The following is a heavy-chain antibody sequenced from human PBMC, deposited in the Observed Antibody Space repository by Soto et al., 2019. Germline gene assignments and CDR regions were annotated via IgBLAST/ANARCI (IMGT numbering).Heavy chain of an antibody. J-gene: IGHJ4*02. Sequence: QVQLVESGGGLVKPEGSLRLSCAASGFTFSAYYMSWIRQAPGQGLEWVSYISDSGSLTHYGDSVKGRFTISRDNAKASLYLQMDSLRAEDTAIYYCARALVLGVGALSQWGQGTLVTVSS. CDR2: ISDSGSLT. V-gene: IGHV3-11*01. D-gene: IGHD1-26*01. CDR3: ARALVLGVGALSQ. CDR1: GFTFSAYY.